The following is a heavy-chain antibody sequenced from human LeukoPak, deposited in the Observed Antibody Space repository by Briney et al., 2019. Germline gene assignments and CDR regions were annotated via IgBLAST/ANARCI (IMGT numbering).Heavy chain of an antibody. CDR1: GFTFSSYG. CDR3: ARAPISGSYSQYFYMDV. J-gene: IGHJ6*03. D-gene: IGHD3-10*01. CDR2: ISYDGSNK. Sequence: TGGSLRLSCAASGFTFSSYGMHWVRQAPGKGLEWVAVISYDGSNKYYADSVKGRFTISRDNSKNTLYLQMNSLRSDDTALYYCARAPISGSYSQYFYMDVWGKRTTVTISS. V-gene: IGHV3-30*03.